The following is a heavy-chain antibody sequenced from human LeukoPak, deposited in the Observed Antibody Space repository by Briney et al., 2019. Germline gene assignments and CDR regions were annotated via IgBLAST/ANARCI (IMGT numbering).Heavy chain of an antibody. V-gene: IGHV1-18*01. CDR3: ARGVQPAYSYYDSSGYCFDY. D-gene: IGHD3-22*01. Sequence: ASVKVSCKASGYTFTTNGISWVRQAPGQGLEWMGWISAYSGNTIYAQKLQGRVTMTTDTSTTTAYMELRSLRSDDTAVYYCARGVQPAYSYYDSSGYCFDYWGQGTLVTVSS. CDR1: GYTFTTNG. CDR2: ISAYSGNT. J-gene: IGHJ4*02.